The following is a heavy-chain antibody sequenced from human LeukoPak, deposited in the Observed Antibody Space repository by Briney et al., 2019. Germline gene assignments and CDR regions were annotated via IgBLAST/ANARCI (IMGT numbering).Heavy chain of an antibody. J-gene: IGHJ5*02. V-gene: IGHV3-15*01. CDR1: GFTFSNAW. CDR3: TTGRTSSSKDWFAP. CDR2: IKSKSDSGAT. D-gene: IGHD6-6*01. Sequence: GGSLRLSCAGSGFTFSNAWMSWVRQAPGKGLEWVGRIKSKSDSGATDYGTPVKGRFTISRDDSKNTLYLQMSSLKTEDTAVFYGTTGRTSSSKDWFAPWGQGPLVTVSS.